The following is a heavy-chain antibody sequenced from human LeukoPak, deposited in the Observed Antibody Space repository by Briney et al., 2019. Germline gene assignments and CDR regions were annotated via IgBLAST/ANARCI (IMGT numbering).Heavy chain of an antibody. V-gene: IGHV3-21*01. J-gene: IGHJ3*02. CDR3: ARDRTAVTLYAFDN. CDR2: ISSSSSYI. CDR1: GVTFSSYS. Sequence: GRTLRLSCAVSGVTFSSYSMNWVRQAPGKGLEWVSSISSSSSYIYYADSVKGRYTSSRDNAKNSLYLQITSLSAEDTAVYYCARDRTAVTLYAFDNWGQGTMVTVSS. D-gene: IGHD2-21*02.